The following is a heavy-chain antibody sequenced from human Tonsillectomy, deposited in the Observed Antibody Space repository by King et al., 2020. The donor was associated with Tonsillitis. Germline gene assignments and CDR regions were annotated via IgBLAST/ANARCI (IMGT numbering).Heavy chain of an antibody. CDR3: VRGPPSKYDFWSGYWNY. Sequence: VQLVESGGGLVQPGRSLRLSCAASGFTFSNYVMHWVRQAPGKGLEWVAVISYDGDNQFYPDSVKGRFTISRDNSKSTLFLYMNSLGAEDTAVYYCVRGPPSKYDFWSGYWNYWGQGTLVTVSS. J-gene: IGHJ4*02. D-gene: IGHD3-3*01. CDR1: GFTFSNYV. V-gene: IGHV3-30*04. CDR2: ISYDGDNQ.